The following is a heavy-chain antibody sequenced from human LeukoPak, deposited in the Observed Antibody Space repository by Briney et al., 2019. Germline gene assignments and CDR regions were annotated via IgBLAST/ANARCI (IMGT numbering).Heavy chain of an antibody. CDR2: ITPNADRT. Sequence: GGSLRLSCAASGFAFGSYGMSWVRQAPGKGLEWVSFITPNADRTSYADSVEGRFTISRDNPRNTLYMQMNSLRDEDTALYYCAIMHGYYDGSGYWVQWGQGTLVTVSS. CDR1: GFAFGSYG. J-gene: IGHJ1*01. V-gene: IGHV3-23*01. D-gene: IGHD3-22*01. CDR3: AIMHGYYDGSGYWVQ.